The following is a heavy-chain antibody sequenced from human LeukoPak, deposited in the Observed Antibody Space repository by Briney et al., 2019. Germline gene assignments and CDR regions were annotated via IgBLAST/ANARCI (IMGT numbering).Heavy chain of an antibody. CDR1: GFTFDDYA. CDR2: ISWNSGSI. J-gene: IGHJ4*02. Sequence: GGSLRLSCAASGFTFDDYAMHWVRQAPGKGLERVSGISWNSGSIGYADSVKGRFTISRDNAKNSLYLQMNSLRAEDTALYYCAKAGGPILTGPEEYFDYWGQGTLVTVSS. V-gene: IGHV3-9*01. D-gene: IGHD3-9*01. CDR3: AKAGGPILTGPEEYFDY.